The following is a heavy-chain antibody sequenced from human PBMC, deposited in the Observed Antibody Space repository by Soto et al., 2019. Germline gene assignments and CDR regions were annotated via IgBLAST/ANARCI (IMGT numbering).Heavy chain of an antibody. Sequence: PGGSLRLSCAGSGFTFSTDWRGWVRQAPGKGLEWVATIKHDESETYYVDSVKGRFTISRDNAKNSLYLQMDSLRAEDTAVYYCGRGPLMTRTGNFWGQGTLVTVSS. V-gene: IGHV3-7*01. J-gene: IGHJ4*02. CDR2: IKHDESET. CDR3: GRGPLMTRTGNF. CDR1: GFTFSTDW. D-gene: IGHD3-9*01.